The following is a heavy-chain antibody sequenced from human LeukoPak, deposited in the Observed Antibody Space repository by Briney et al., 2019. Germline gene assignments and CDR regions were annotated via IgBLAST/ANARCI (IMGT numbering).Heavy chain of an antibody. J-gene: IGHJ4*02. CDR3: ASRGSSGSPKDFDY. Sequence: SVKVSCKASGGTFSSYAISWVRQAPGQGLEWMGGIIPIFGTANYAQKFQGRVTITADESTSTAYMELGSLRSEDTAVYYCASRGSSGSPKDFDYWGQGTLVTVSS. D-gene: IGHD3-22*01. CDR2: IIPIFGTA. CDR1: GGTFSSYA. V-gene: IGHV1-69*01.